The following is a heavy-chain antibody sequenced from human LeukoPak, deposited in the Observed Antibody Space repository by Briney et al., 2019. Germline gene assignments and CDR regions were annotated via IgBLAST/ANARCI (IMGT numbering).Heavy chain of an antibody. V-gene: IGHV3-66*01. CDR3: ARDLGAAGNYGMDV. D-gene: IGHD6-13*01. CDR2: IYSGGST. J-gene: IGHJ6*02. CDR1: GFTVSSNY. Sequence: PGGSLRLSCAAPGFTVSSNYMSWVRQAPGKGLEWVSVIYSGGSTYYADSVKGRFTISRDNSKNTLYLQMNSLRAEDTAGYYCARDLGAAGNYGMDVWGQGTTVTVSS.